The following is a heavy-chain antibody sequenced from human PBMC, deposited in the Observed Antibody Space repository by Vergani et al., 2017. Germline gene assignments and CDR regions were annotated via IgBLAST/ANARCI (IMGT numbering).Heavy chain of an antibody. CDR1: GFTFSSYS. Sequence: EVQLVESGGGLVKPGGSLRLSCAASGFTFSSYSMNWVRQAPGKGLEWVSSISSSSSYIYYADSVKGRFTISRDNAKNSLYLQMNSLRAEDTAVYYCAGEKYDNYGDAGGYYYYGMDVWGQGTTVTVSS. D-gene: IGHD4-17*01. CDR2: ISSSSSYI. CDR3: AGEKYDNYGDAGGYYYYGMDV. J-gene: IGHJ6*02. V-gene: IGHV3-21*01.